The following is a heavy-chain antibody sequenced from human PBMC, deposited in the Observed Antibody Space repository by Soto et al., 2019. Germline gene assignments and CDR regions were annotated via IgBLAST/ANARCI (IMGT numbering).Heavy chain of an antibody. CDR2: IYYSGST. Sequence: QVQLQESGPGLVKPSQTLSLTCTVSGGSISSGGYYWSWIRQHPGKGLEWIGYIYYSGSTYYNPSLNSRVTISVDTSKNQSSLTLSSVTAADTAVYYCARGVTMVRGVIHTPYFDYWGQGTLVTVSS. CDR3: ARGVTMVRGVIHTPYFDY. J-gene: IGHJ4*02. D-gene: IGHD3-10*01. V-gene: IGHV4-31*03. CDR1: GGSISSGGYY.